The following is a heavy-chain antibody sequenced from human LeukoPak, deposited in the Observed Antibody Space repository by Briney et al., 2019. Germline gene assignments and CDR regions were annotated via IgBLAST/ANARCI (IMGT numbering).Heavy chain of an antibody. CDR1: GFTFSSYA. Sequence: PGGSLRLSCAASGFTFSSYAMSWVRQAPGKGLEWVSAISGSGGSTYYADSVKGRFTISRDNSKNTLYLQMNSLRAEDTAVYYCAKDSGYCSSTGCSHFDYWGQGTLVTVSS. J-gene: IGHJ4*02. D-gene: IGHD2-2*01. CDR2: ISGSGGST. CDR3: AKDSGYCSSTGCSHFDY. V-gene: IGHV3-23*01.